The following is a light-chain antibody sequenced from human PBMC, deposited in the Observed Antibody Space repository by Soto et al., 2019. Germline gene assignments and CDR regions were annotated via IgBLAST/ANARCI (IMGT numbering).Light chain of an antibody. CDR3: SSYTRSSYYV. CDR1: SSDVGAYNS. CDR2: DVT. J-gene: IGLJ1*01. V-gene: IGLV2-14*01. Sequence: QSVLTQPASVSGSPGQSIAISCTGTSSDVGAYNSVSWYQQYPGKAPKLMIHDVTNRPSGVSDRFSGSKSGNTASLTISGLQAEDEADYYCSSYTRSSYYVFGSGTKVTVL.